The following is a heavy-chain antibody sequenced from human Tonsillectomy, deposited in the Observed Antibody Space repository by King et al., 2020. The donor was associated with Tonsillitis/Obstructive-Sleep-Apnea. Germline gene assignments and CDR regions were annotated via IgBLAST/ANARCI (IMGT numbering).Heavy chain of an antibody. CDR3: ARSMITVGGVISSDFDY. V-gene: IGHV3-74*01. D-gene: IGHD3-16*02. CDR1: GFTFSSYW. CDR2: INSDGSST. J-gene: IGHJ4*02. Sequence: VQLVESGGGLVQPGGSLRLSCAASGFTFSSYWMHWVRQAPGKGLVWVSRINSDGSSTSYADSVKGRFTISRDNAKNTLYLQINSLRAVDTAVYYCARSMITVGGVISSDFDYWGQGTLVTVSS.